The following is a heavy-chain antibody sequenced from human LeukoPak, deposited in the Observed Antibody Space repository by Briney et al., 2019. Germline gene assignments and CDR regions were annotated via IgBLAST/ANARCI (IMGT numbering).Heavy chain of an antibody. CDR3: APRSSVTSFDI. D-gene: IGHD3-10*01. CDR2: VYWNGDK. V-gene: IGHV2-5*01. Sequence: ESGPTLVKPTQTLTLTCTLSGFSLSATGVCVGWIRQPPGKALEWLGFVYWNGDKRYSPSLKTRLTLTKDTSKNQVVLTMTNMDPADTATYYCAPRSSVTSFDIWGQGTMVTVSS. J-gene: IGHJ3*02. CDR1: GFSLSATGVC.